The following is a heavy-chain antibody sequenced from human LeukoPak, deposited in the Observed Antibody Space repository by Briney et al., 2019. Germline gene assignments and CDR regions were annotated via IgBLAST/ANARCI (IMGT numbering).Heavy chain of an antibody. CDR3: ARVQEEDWYFDL. CDR1: GFTVSSNY. V-gene: IGHV3-53*01. J-gene: IGHJ2*01. CDR2: IYSSGTT. Sequence: PGESLRLSCAASGFTVSSNYLGWVRQAPGKGLDWVSIIYSSGTTFYADSVKGRFTISRDNSRNTLYLQMNSLRSEDTAVYYCARVQEEDWYFDLWGRGTLVTVSS.